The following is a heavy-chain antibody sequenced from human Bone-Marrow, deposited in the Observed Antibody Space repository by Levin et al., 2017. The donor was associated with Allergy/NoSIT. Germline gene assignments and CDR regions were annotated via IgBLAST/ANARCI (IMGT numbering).Heavy chain of an antibody. CDR3: ARVRERAGSTSNAFDL. V-gene: IGHV3-74*01. CDR1: GFTFSNHW. D-gene: IGHD2-2*01. J-gene: IGHJ3*01. CDR2: VNRDGTVT. Sequence: RTGGSLRLPCVALGFTFSNHWMHWVRQVPGKGPVGVARVNRDGTVTAYADSAKGRFTMSRDNAKNTVYLQMNSLRAEDTAGYYGARVRERAGSTSNAFDLWGQGTMVTVSS.